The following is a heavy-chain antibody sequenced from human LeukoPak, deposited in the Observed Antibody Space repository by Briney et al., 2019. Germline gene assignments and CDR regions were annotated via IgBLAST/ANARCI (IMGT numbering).Heavy chain of an antibody. CDR1: GGSFSGYY. CDR2: INHSGST. V-gene: IGHV4-34*01. D-gene: IGHD6-25*01. J-gene: IGHJ6*03. CDR3: ARAPRRGYITYYYYYMDV. Sequence: PSETLSLTCAVYGGSFSGYYWSWIRQPPGKGLEWIGEINHSGSTNYNPSLKSRVTISVDTSKNQFSLKLSSVTAADTAVYYCARAPRRGYITYYYYYMDVWGKGTTVTVSS.